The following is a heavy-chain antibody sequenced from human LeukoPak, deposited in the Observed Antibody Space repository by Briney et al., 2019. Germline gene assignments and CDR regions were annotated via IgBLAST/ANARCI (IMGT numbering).Heavy chain of an antibody. J-gene: IGHJ4*02. CDR2: IGTAGDT. Sequence: GGSLRLSCAASGFTFSSYDMHWVRHATGKGLEWVSAIGTAGDTYYPGSVKGRFTISRENAKNSLYLQMNSLRAGDTAVYYCARDNLVRGAPEFDYWGRGTLVTVSS. D-gene: IGHD3-10*01. CDR3: ARDNLVRGAPEFDY. CDR1: GFTFSSYD. V-gene: IGHV3-13*01.